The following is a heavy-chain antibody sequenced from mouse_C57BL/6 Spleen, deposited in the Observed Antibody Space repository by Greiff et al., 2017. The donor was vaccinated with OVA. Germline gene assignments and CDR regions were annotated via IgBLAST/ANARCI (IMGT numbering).Heavy chain of an antibody. V-gene: IGHV1-15*01. Sequence: VHLVESGAELVRPGASVTLSCKASGYTFTDYEMHWVKQTPVHGLEWIGAIDPETGGTAYNQKFKGKAILTADKSSSTAYMELRSLTSEDSAVYYCTRKGLGYYAMDYWGQGTSVTVSS. J-gene: IGHJ4*01. CDR3: TRKGLGYYAMDY. CDR1: GYTFTDYE. CDR2: IDPETGGT. D-gene: IGHD4-1*01.